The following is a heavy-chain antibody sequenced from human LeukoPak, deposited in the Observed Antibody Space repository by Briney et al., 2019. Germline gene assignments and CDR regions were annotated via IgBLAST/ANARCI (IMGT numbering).Heavy chain of an antibody. J-gene: IGHJ4*02. D-gene: IGHD6-13*01. Sequence: GGSLRLSCAASGFTFSSYWMSWVRQAPGKGLEWVANIKQDGSEKYYVDSVKGRFTISRDNAKNSLYLQMNSLRAEDTAVYYCARDGNIAAAGTDYWGQGTLVTVSS. CDR2: IKQDGSEK. CDR3: ARDGNIAAAGTDY. CDR1: GFTFSSYW. V-gene: IGHV3-7*01.